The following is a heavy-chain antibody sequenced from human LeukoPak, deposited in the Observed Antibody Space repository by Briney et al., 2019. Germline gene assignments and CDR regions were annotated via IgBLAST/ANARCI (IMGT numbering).Heavy chain of an antibody. CDR3: ARQPPPAYSYGTRFDY. CDR1: GYTFTSCG. J-gene: IGHJ4*02. D-gene: IGHD5-18*01. V-gene: IGHV1-18*01. Sequence: ASVKVSCKASGYTFTSCGISWVRQAPGQGLEWMGWISAYNGNTNYAQKLQGRVTMTTDTSTSTAYMELRSLRSDDTAVYYCARQPPPAYSYGTRFDYWGQGTLATVSS. CDR2: ISAYNGNT.